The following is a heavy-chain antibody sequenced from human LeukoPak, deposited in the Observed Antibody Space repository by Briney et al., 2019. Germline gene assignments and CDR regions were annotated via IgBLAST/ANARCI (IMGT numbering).Heavy chain of an antibody. CDR2: ISSSGGTI. CDR1: EFSVGSNY. V-gene: IGHV3-48*03. CDR3: ARDSRQQLFDY. J-gene: IGHJ4*02. Sequence: PGGSRRLSCAASEFSVGSNYMTWVRQAPGKGLEWLSYISSSGGTIYYADSVKGRFTISRDNAKSSLYLQMNGLRAEDTAVYYCARDSRQQLFDYWGQGTLVTVSS. D-gene: IGHD4-11*01.